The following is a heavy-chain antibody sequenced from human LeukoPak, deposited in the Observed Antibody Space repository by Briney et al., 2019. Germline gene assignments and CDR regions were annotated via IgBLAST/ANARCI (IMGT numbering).Heavy chain of an antibody. CDR2: IYYSGST. D-gene: IGHD2-2*01. CDR1: GGSISSSSYY. J-gene: IGHJ4*02. V-gene: IGHV4-39*01. Sequence: SETLSLTCTVSGGSISSSSYYWGWIRQPPGKGLEWIGSIYYSGSTYYNPSLKSRVTISVDTSKNQFSLTLISVTAADTAVYYCARGDVVPAAIDYWGQGTLVTVSS. CDR3: ARGDVVPAAIDY.